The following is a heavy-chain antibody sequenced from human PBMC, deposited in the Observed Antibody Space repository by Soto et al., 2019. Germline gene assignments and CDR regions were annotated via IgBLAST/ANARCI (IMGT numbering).Heavy chain of an antibody. CDR3: ARSSPIAVAGTGWFDP. CDR1: GYTFTSYA. J-gene: IGHJ5*02. V-gene: IGHV1-3*01. Sequence: ASVKVSCKASGYTFTSYAMHWVRQAPGQRLEWMGWINAGNGNTKYSQKFQGRVTITRDTSASTAYMELSSLRSEDTAVYYCARSSPIAVAGTGWFDPWGQRTLVTVSS. CDR2: INAGNGNT. D-gene: IGHD6-19*01.